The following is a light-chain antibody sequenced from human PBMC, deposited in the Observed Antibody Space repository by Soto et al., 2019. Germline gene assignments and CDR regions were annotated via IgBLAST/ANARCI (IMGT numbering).Light chain of an antibody. V-gene: IGKV3-11*01. CDR1: QSIASS. CDR3: QQXNNWPPIT. Sequence: DIVLTQSPATLSLSPGDSATLSCRASQSIASSLAWYQQNPGQAPRLLIYDAYNRATGIPARFSGSGSGTDFTLTISNLEPEDFAVYYCQQXNNWPPITFGQGTRLEIK. CDR2: DAY. J-gene: IGKJ5*01.